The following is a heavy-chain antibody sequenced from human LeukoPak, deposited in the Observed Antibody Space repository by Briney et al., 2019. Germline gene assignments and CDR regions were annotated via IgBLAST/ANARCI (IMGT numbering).Heavy chain of an antibody. CDR2: IRFDGSNK. V-gene: IGHV3-30*02. CDR1: GFTFSSYS. D-gene: IGHD6-13*01. J-gene: IGHJ3*02. CDR3: AKDDSSPPDAFDI. Sequence: GGSLRLSCAASGFTFSSYSMNWVRQAPGKGLEWVAFIRFDGSNKYYADSVKGRFTISRDNSKNTLYLHMNSLRAEDTAVYYCAKDDSSPPDAFDIWGQGTMVTVSS.